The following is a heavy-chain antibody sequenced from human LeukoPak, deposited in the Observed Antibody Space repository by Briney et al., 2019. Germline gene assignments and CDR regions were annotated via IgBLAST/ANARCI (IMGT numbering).Heavy chain of an antibody. D-gene: IGHD6-19*01. V-gene: IGHV1-46*01. J-gene: IGHJ4*02. CDR1: GYTFTSYY. Sequence: GASVKVSCKASGYTFTSYYMHWVRQAPGQGLEWMGLINPTGDRTGYAQKFQGRVTMTRDMSTNTDYLELSSLRSEDTAVYYCARFAVHRRITVAGQFGLDYWGQGTLVSLSS. CDR2: INPTGDRT. CDR3: ARFAVHRRITVAGQFGLDY.